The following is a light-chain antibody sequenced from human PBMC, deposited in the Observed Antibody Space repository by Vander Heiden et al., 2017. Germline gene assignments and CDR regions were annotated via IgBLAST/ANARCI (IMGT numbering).Light chain of an antibody. J-gene: IGKJ4*01. CDR3: QQYNNWPLT. Sequence: IVMTQSPATLSVSPGERATLSCRASQSVSSNLAWYQPKPGQAPRLLIYGASTRATGIPARCSGSGSGTEVTLTISSLQSEDCAVYYCQQYNNWPLTFGGGTKVEIK. V-gene: IGKV3-15*01. CDR2: GAS. CDR1: QSVSSN.